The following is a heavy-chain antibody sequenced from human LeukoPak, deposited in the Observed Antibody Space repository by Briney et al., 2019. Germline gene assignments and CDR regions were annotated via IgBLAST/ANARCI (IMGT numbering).Heavy chain of an antibody. J-gene: IGHJ3*02. V-gene: IGHV1-69*13. CDR2: IIPIFGTA. Sequence: GASVKVSCKASGGTFSSYAISWVRQAPGLGLEWMGGIIPIFGTANYAQKFQGRVTITADESTSTAYMELSSLRSEDTAVYYCATDSDRITGIPGSGVAFDIWGQGTMVTVSS. D-gene: IGHD1-20*01. CDR3: ATDSDRITGIPGSGVAFDI. CDR1: GGTFSSYA.